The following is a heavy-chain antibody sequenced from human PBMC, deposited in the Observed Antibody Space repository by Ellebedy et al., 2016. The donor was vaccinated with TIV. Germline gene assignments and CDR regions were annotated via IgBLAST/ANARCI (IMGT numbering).Heavy chain of an antibody. CDR1: GFTFSTYS. CDR2: ISSSSSFI. V-gene: IGHV3-21*05. D-gene: IGHD6-13*01. Sequence: PGGSLRLSCAASGFTFSTYSMNWVRQAPGKGLEWVSYISSSSSFIYYADSVKGRFTISRDNAKNSLYLQMNSLRAEDTAVYYCATPPSNTWGWYFDLWGRGTLVTVSS. CDR3: ATPPSNTWGWYFDL. J-gene: IGHJ2*01.